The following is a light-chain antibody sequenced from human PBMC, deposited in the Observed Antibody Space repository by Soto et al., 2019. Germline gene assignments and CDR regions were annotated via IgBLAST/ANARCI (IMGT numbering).Light chain of an antibody. Sequence: QSVLTQPPSASGTPGQRVTISCSGSSSNIGSNSVNWYQHLPGTAPKLLIYSNDQRPSGVPDRFSASKSGTSASLAISGLQSEDEADYLCAAWDDNLNAPDWVFGGGTKVTVL. J-gene: IGLJ3*02. V-gene: IGLV1-44*01. CDR2: SND. CDR3: AAWDDNLNAPDWV. CDR1: SSNIGSNS.